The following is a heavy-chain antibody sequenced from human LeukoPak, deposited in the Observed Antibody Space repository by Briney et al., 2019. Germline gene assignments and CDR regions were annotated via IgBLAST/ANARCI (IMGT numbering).Heavy chain of an antibody. D-gene: IGHD1-14*01. CDR2: IYTSGST. V-gene: IGHV4-61*02. J-gene: IGHJ4*02. CDR1: GGSISSGSYY. Sequence: PSETLSLTCTVSGGSISSGSYYWSWIRQPAGKGLEWIGRIYTSGSTNYNPSLKSRVTISVDTSKNQFSLKLSSVTAADTAVYHCANLNPKNDYWGQGTLVTVSS. CDR3: ANLNPKNDY.